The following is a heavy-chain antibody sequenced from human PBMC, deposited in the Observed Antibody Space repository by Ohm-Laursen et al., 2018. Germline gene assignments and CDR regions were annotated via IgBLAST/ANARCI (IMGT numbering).Heavy chain of an antibody. Sequence: GTLSLTCTVSGGSISSGGHYWSWIRQPPGKGLEWIGYIYYSGSTNYNPSLKSRVTISLDTSKNQFSLKLTSMTAADAAMYYCASAAIGTFSNYYFDYWGQGTLVTVSS. D-gene: IGHD4-11*01. V-gene: IGHV4-61*08. J-gene: IGHJ4*02. CDR1: GGSISSGGHY. CDR3: ASAAIGTFSNYYFDY. CDR2: IYYSGST.